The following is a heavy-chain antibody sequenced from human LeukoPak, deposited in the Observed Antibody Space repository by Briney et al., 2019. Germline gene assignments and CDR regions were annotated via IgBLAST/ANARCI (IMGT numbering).Heavy chain of an antibody. Sequence: PGGSLRLSCAASGFTFSSYEMNWVRQAPGKGLEWVSYISRRSSAIFYADSVKGRFTISRDNAQQSLYLQMNSPRDEDTAVYYCARESSGSYLVFDSWGQGTLVTVSS. V-gene: IGHV3-48*02. D-gene: IGHD1-26*01. CDR2: ISRRSSAI. CDR3: ARESSGSYLVFDS. J-gene: IGHJ4*02. CDR1: GFTFSSYE.